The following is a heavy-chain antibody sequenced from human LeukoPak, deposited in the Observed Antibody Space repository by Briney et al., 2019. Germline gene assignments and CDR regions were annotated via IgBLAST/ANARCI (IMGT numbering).Heavy chain of an antibody. CDR3: AAGGILDRIAAAGYWYFDL. CDR1: GFTFSSTA. CDR2: IVVGSRHT. J-gene: IGHJ2*01. V-gene: IGHV1-58*01. D-gene: IGHD6-13*01. Sequence: TSVKVSCTASGFTFSSTAVQWVRHARGQRHELIGWIVVGSRHTNYAQKFQERVTITRDMSTSTAYMELSSLRFEDTAVYYCAAGGILDRIAAAGYWYFDLWGRGTLVTVSS.